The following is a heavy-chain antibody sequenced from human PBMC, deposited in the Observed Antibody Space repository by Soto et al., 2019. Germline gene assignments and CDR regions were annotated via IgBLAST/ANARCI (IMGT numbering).Heavy chain of an antibody. CDR1: GGSISSYN. V-gene: IGHV4-4*07. Sequence: LSLTCTVAGGSISSYNWRSIRQPAGKGMEWLGRIYTSGRTNYNPSLNSRVTMSVDTSKNQFSLKLSSVTAADTAVYYCAREAQVRYFDWSFDYCCQGTFITVSS. CDR3: AREAQVRYFDWSFDY. J-gene: IGHJ4*02. D-gene: IGHD3-9*01. CDR2: IYTSGRT.